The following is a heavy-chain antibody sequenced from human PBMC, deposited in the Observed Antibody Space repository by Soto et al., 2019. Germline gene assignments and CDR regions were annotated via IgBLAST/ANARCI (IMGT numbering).Heavy chain of an antibody. D-gene: IGHD6-13*01. CDR2: IIPIFGTA. J-gene: IGHJ4*02. V-gene: IGHV1-69*13. CDR1: GGTFSSYA. CDR3: AAGAGYSSSWYSVY. Sequence: AVKVSCKASGGTFSSYAISWVRQAPGQGLEWMGGIIPIFGTANYAQKFQGRVTITADESTSTAYMELSSLRSEDTAVYYCAAGAGYSSSWYSVYWGQGTLVTVSS.